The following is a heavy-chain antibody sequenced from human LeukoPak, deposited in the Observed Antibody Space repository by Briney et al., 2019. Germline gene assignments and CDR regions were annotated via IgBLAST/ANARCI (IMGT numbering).Heavy chain of an antibody. V-gene: IGHV4-39*01. CDR1: GGSISSSSYY. CDR2: IYYSGST. CDR3: ARGRLDSSGWYYYYGMDV. Sequence: KPSETLSLTCTVSGGSISSSSYYWGWIRQPPGKGLEWIGSIYYSGSTYYNPSLKSRVTISVDTSKNQFSLKLSSVTAADTAVYYCARGRLDSSGWYYYYGMDVWGQGTTVTVSS. D-gene: IGHD6-19*01. J-gene: IGHJ6*02.